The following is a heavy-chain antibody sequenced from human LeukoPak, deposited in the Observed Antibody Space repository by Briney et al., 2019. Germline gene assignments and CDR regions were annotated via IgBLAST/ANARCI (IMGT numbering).Heavy chain of an antibody. D-gene: IGHD3-10*01. J-gene: IGHJ4*02. CDR1: GFTFSDYY. CDR2: ISNSGGAT. V-gene: IGHV3-11*01. CDR3: ARESYYGSGTYFNFDS. Sequence: GGSLRLSCAASGFTFSDYYMSWIPQAPGKGLEWVSYISNSGGATNYGDSVRGRFTISRDNSKNSLYLEMNSLRAEDTAIYFCARESYYGSGTYFNFDSWGQGILVTVSS.